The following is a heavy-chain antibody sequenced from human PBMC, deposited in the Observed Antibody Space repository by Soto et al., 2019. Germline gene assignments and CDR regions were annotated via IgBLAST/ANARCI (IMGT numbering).Heavy chain of an antibody. V-gene: IGHV3-23*04. J-gene: IGHJ5*02. CDR1: GSTFSTTA. D-gene: IGHD2-15*01. Sequence: EVQLVESGGGLVQPGGSLSLSCAASGSTFSTTAMTWVRQAPGKGLKWVSAITASGLTTYHADSVKGRFTISRVQSNNTLYLQMNSLRVEYTAIYYCAEAATPGWITRSWGQGTMVIVSS. CDR3: AEAATPGWITRS. CDR2: ITASGLTT.